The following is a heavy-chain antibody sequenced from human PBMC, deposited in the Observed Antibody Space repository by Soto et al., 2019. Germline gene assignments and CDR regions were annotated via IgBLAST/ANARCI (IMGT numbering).Heavy chain of an antibody. CDR2: ISYDGSNK. CDR1: GFTFSSYG. Sequence: PGGSLRLSCAASGFTFSSYGMHWVRQAPGKGLEWVAVISYDGSNKYYADSVKGRFTISRDNSKNTLYLQMNSLRAEDTAVYYCAKDAAKPQLGGGYYYYGMDVWGQGPTVTVPS. CDR3: AKDAAKPQLGGGYYYYGMDV. D-gene: IGHD3-16*01. V-gene: IGHV3-30*18. J-gene: IGHJ6*02.